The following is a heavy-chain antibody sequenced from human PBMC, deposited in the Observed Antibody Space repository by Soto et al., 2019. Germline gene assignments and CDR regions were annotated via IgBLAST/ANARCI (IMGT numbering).Heavy chain of an antibody. CDR1: GVTFNRQD. D-gene: IGHD5-12*01. CDR2: IIPMFATP. Sequence: QVQLVQSGAEVKKPGSSVKVSCKASGVTFNRQDMRWVRQAPGQGLEWMGGIIPMFATPHYAEKCQARVTLTADEYTGTTYLELSSLTSEDSAVYYCASSEGRDGYSFDYWGPGTLVTVS. V-gene: IGHV1-69*01. CDR3: ASSEGRDGYSFDY. J-gene: IGHJ4*02.